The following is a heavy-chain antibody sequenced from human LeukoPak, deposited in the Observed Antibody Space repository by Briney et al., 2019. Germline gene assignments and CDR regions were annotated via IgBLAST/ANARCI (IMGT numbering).Heavy chain of an antibody. CDR2: ISYDGSNK. CDR1: GFTVSNNY. J-gene: IGHJ4*02. D-gene: IGHD3-3*01. Sequence: PGGSLRLSCAASGFTVSNNYMTWVRQAPGKGLEWVAVISYDGSNKYYADSVKGRFTISRDNSKNTLYLQMNSLRAEDTAVYYCARGLEWLLPDQYYFDYWGQGTLVTVSS. V-gene: IGHV3-30-3*01. CDR3: ARGLEWLLPDQYYFDY.